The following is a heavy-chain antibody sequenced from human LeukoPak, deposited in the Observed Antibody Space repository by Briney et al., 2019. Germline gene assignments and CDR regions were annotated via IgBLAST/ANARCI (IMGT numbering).Heavy chain of an antibody. J-gene: IGHJ6*03. V-gene: IGHV3-7*01. D-gene: IGHD3-10*01. CDR1: GFTFSSYW. Sequence: GGSLRLSCAASGFTFSSYWMSWVRQAPGKGPEWVANIKQDGSEKYYVDSVKGRFTISRDNAKNSLYLQMNSLRAEDTAVYYCARDPSDYYGSGSYYMDVWGKGTTVTVSS. CDR3: ARDPSDYYGSGSYYMDV. CDR2: IKQDGSEK.